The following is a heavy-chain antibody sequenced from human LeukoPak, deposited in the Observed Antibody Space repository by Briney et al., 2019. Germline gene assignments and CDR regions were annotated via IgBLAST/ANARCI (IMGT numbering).Heavy chain of an antibody. Sequence: GAWVKVSCKASGGTFSSYAISWVRQAPGQGLEWRGGIIPIFGTANYAQKFQGRVTITTDESTSTAYMELSSLTSEDTAVYYCARTRGYYFDYWGQGTLVTVSS. V-gene: IGHV1-69*05. CDR1: GGTFSSYA. CDR2: IIPIFGTA. J-gene: IGHJ4*02. CDR3: ARTRGYYFDY.